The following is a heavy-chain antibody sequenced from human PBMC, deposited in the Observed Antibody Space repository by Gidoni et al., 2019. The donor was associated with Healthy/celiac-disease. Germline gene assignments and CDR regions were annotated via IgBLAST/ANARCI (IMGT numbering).Heavy chain of an antibody. Sequence: QVQLVASGGGVVQPGRSLRLSCPASGFAFSGHGMHCVRPPQGKGLEWVAVISYDGINKYYADSVKGRFTISSDNSKNTLYLQMNSLRAEDTAVYYCAKDAAGGHPHPLQWLVRRYYYGMDVWGQGTTVTVSS. V-gene: IGHV3-30*18. J-gene: IGHJ6*02. D-gene: IGHD6-19*01. CDR2: ISYDGINK. CDR3: AKDAAGGHPHPLQWLVRRYYYGMDV. CDR1: GFAFSGHG.